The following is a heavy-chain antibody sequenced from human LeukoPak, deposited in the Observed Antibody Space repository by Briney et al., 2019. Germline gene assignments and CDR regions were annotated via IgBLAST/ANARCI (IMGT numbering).Heavy chain of an antibody. D-gene: IGHD2-2*01. V-gene: IGHV3-21*01. J-gene: IGHJ4*02. CDR2: ISSSSSYI. Sequence: GGLLRCTCAAYGFTFSSYSMNGVRQAPGKRMEWVSSISSSSSYIYYADSVKGRFTISRDNAKNSLYLQMNSLRAEDTAVYYCARDVGYCSITSCYGSAYWGQGTLVTVSS. CDR1: GFTFSSYS. CDR3: ARDVGYCSITSCYGSAY.